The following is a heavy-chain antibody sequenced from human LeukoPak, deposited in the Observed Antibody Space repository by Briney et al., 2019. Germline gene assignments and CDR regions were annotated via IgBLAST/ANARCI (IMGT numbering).Heavy chain of an antibody. CDR1: GYSFTSYW. Sequence: GESLKISCKGSGYSFTSYWIGWVRQAPGQGLEWMGWINPNSGGTNYAQKFQGRVTMTRDTSISTAYMELSRLRSDDTAVYYCARGGVSIAARPDYFDYWGQGTLVTVSS. CDR2: INPNSGGT. CDR3: ARGGVSIAARPDYFDY. D-gene: IGHD6-6*01. J-gene: IGHJ4*02. V-gene: IGHV1-2*02.